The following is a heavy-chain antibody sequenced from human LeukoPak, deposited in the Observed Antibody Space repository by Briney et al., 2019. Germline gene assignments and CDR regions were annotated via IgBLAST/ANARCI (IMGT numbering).Heavy chain of an antibody. Sequence: SETLSLTCAVYGGSFSGYYWSWIRQPPRKGLEWIGEINHSGSTNYNPSLKSRVTISVDTSKNQFSLKLSSVTAADTAVYYCARIGSTLTFDYWGQGTLVTVSS. CDR1: GGSFSGYY. V-gene: IGHV4-34*01. D-gene: IGHD2-2*01. CDR2: INHSGST. J-gene: IGHJ4*02. CDR3: ARIGSTLTFDY.